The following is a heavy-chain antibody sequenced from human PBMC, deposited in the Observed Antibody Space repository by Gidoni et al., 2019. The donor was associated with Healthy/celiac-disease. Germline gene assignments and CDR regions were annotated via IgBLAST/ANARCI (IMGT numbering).Heavy chain of an antibody. Sequence: EVQLVESGGGLVQPGGSLKLSCAALGFPFSGFAMHWVRPASGKGLEWVGRIRSKANSYATAYAASVKGRFTISRDDSKNTAYLQMNSLKTEDTAVYYCTRPASADYYYYYGMDVWGQGTTVTVSS. CDR3: TRPASADYYYYYGMDV. CDR1: GFPFSGFA. D-gene: IGHD6-25*01. J-gene: IGHJ6*02. CDR2: IRSKANSYAT. V-gene: IGHV3-73*02.